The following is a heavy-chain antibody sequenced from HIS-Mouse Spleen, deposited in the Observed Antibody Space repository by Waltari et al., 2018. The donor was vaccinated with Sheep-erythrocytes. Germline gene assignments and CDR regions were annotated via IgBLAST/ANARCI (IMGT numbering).Heavy chain of an antibody. CDR1: GGTFSSYA. D-gene: IGHD1-26*01. J-gene: IGHJ4*02. CDR2: MSPILGIA. Sequence: QVQLVQSGAEVKKPGSSVKVSCKASGGTFSSYAISWVRQAPGHGLEWMGSMSPILGIANYAQKFQGRVTITADTSTSTAYMELSSLRSEDTAVYYCAQTGATTPHFDYWGQGKLVTVSS. CDR3: AQTGATTPHFDY. V-gene: IGHV1-69*04.